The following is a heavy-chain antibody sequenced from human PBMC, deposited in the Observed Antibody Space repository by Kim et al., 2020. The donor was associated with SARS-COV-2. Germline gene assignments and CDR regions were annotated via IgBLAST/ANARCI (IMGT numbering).Heavy chain of an antibody. CDR3: AKTRGGSYYYGMDV. Sequence: ADSGKGRLTISRDNSKNTLYLQMNSRRGEDTAVYYCAKTRGGSYYYGMDVWGQGTTVTVSS. V-gene: IGHV3-30*02. J-gene: IGHJ6*02. D-gene: IGHD1-26*01.